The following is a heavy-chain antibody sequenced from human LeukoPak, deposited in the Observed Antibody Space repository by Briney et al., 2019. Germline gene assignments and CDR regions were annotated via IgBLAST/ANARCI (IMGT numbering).Heavy chain of an antibody. CDR3: ARDRRPAHGYDFDY. D-gene: IGHD5-12*01. CDR2: IWYDGSNK. CDR1: GFTFSSYG. J-gene: IGHJ4*02. V-gene: IGHV3-33*01. Sequence: GGSLRLSCAASGFTFSSYGMHWVRQAPGKGLEWVAVIWYDGSNKYYADPVKGRLTISRDNSKNTLYLQMNSLRAEDTAVYYCARDRRPAHGYDFDYWGQGTLVTVSS.